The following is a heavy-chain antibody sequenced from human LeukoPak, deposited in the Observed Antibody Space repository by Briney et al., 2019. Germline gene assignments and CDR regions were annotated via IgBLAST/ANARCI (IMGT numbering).Heavy chain of an antibody. Sequence: PGGSLRLSCAASGVTFSQHWMPWVRRAPGQGLEWVANMNQDGSEKYYVESVKGRFTISRDNAKNSVYLQMNSLRAEDTAVYFCERSNWGPDYWGQGTLVTVSS. V-gene: IGHV3-7*04. CDR2: MNQDGSEK. CDR3: ERSNWGPDY. CDR1: GVTFSQHW. J-gene: IGHJ4*02. D-gene: IGHD3-16*01.